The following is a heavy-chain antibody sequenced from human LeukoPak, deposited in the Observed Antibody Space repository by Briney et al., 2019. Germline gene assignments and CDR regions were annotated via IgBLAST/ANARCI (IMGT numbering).Heavy chain of an antibody. Sequence: SETLSLTCTVSGGSISSYYWSWIRKPPGKGLEWIGYIYYSGSTNYNPSLKSRVTISVDTSKNQFSLKLSSVTAADTAVYYCARQLGYYYDSSGSNGWFDPWGQGTLVTVSS. J-gene: IGHJ5*02. CDR1: GGSISSYY. D-gene: IGHD3-22*01. CDR2: IYYSGST. CDR3: ARQLGYYYDSSGSNGWFDP. V-gene: IGHV4-59*08.